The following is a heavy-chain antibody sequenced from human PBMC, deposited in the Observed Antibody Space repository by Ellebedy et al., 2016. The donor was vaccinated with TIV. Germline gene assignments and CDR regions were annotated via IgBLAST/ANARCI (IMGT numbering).Heavy chain of an antibody. CDR1: GFTFSTYW. CDR2: IKQDGSEK. D-gene: IGHD2-21*01. J-gene: IGHJ4*02. CDR3: ARQLGGGGAY. Sequence: GESLKISXAASGFTFSTYWMHWVRQAPGKGLEGVANIKQDGSEKYYVDSVKGRFTISRDNAKNSLYLQMNSLRAEDTAVYYCARQLGGGGAYWGQGTLVTVSS. V-gene: IGHV3-7*01.